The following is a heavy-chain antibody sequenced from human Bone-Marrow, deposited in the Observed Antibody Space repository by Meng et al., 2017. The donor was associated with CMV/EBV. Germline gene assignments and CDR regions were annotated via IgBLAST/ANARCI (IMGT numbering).Heavy chain of an antibody. V-gene: IGHV3-7*01. CDR1: GFTFSNYW. D-gene: IGHD3-3*01. J-gene: IGHJ6*02. Sequence: GESLKISCAASGFTFSNYWMSWVRQAPGKGLEWVANIKQDASEKYYVDSVKGRFTISRDNAKNSLYLQMNSLRAEDTAVYYCARGDYDFWSGYSYGMDVWGQGTTVTVSS. CDR3: ARGDYDFWSGYSYGMDV. CDR2: IKQDASEK.